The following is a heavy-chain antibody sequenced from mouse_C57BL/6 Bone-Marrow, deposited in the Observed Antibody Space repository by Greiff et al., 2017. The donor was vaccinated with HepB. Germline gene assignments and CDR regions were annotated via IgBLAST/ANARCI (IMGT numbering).Heavy chain of an antibody. CDR1: GFTFSDFY. Sequence: EVKVVESGGGLVQSGRSLRLSCATSGFTFSDFYMEWVRQAPGKGLEWIAASRNKANDYTTEYSASVKGRFIVSRDTSQSFLYLQMNALRAEDTAIYYCARDAHYDGYSYWYFDVWGTGTTVTVSS. D-gene: IGHD2-3*01. CDR3: ARDAHYDGYSYWYFDV. CDR2: SRNKANDYTT. J-gene: IGHJ1*03. V-gene: IGHV7-1*01.